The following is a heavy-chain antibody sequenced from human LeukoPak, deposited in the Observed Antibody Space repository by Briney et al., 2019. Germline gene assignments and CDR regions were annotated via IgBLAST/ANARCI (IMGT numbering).Heavy chain of an antibody. CDR1: GYTFTSYG. Sequence: ASMKVSCKASGYTFTSYGINWVRQAPGQGLEWMGWISPYNANTDYARNLQGRVTMTTDTSTSTAYMELRSLRSDDTAVYYCARGASGSYYKEVDYWGQGTLVTVSS. D-gene: IGHD3-10*01. V-gene: IGHV1-18*01. J-gene: IGHJ4*02. CDR3: ARGASGSYYKEVDY. CDR2: ISPYNANT.